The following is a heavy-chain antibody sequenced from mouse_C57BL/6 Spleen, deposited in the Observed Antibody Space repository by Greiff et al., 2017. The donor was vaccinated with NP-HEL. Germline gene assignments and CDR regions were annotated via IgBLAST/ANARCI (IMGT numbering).Heavy chain of an antibody. CDR3: TRCNYDGAWFAY. CDR2: IDPATGGT. V-gene: IGHV1-15*01. CDR1: GYTFTDYE. Sequence: QVQLQQSGAELVRPGASVTLSCKASGYTFTDYEMHWVKQTPVHGLEWIGAIDPATGGTAYIPTFKGKAILTADEASRPAYMELRSLTSEDSAVYYCTRCNYDGAWFAYWGQGTLVTVSA. J-gene: IGHJ3*01. D-gene: IGHD2-4*01.